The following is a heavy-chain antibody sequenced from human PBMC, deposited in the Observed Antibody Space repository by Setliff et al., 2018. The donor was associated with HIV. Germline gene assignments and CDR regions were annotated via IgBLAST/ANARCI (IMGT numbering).Heavy chain of an antibody. J-gene: IGHJ4*02. V-gene: IGHV3-7*01. CDR2: INSDGTEK. CDR3: ARGQTSVTLQFDH. CDR1: AFSFNNYY. Sequence: GESLKISCIASAFSFNNYYMTWVRQAPGKGLEWVANINSDGTEKNYADSVRGRFTISRDNAENSLYLQMNSLRAEDTAVYYCARGQTSVTLQFDHWGQGTLVTVSS. D-gene: IGHD4-17*01.